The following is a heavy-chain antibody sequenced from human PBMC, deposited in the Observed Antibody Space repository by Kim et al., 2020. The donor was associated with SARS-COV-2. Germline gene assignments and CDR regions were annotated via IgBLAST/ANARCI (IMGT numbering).Heavy chain of an antibody. J-gene: IGHJ4*02. V-gene: IGHV3-21*01. CDR3: ARGEQRWLQSRPFDY. CDR1: GFTFSSYS. Sequence: GGSLRLSCAASGFTFSSYSMNWVRQAPGKGLEWVSSISSSSSYIYYADSVKGRFTISRDNAKNSLYLQMNSLRAEDTAVYYCARGEQRWLQSRPFDYWGQGTLVTVSS. D-gene: IGHD5-12*01. CDR2: ISSSSSYI.